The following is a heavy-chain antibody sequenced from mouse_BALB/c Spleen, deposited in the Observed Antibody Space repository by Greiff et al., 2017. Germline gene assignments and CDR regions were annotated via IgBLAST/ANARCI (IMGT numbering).Heavy chain of an antibody. D-gene: IGHD2-1*01. CDR2: IDPSDSET. CDR1: GYTFTSYW. CDR3: ARFGNPWYFDV. J-gene: IGHJ1*01. V-gene: IGHV1-69*02. Sequence: QVQLQQPGAELVKPGAPVKLSCKASGYTFTSYWMNWVKQRPGRGLEWIGRIDPSDSETHYNQKFKDKATLTVDKSSSTAYIQLSSLTSEDSAVYYCARFGNPWYFDVWGAGTTVTVSS.